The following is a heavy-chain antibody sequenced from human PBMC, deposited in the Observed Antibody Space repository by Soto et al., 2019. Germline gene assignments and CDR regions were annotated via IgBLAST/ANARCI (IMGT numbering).Heavy chain of an antibody. D-gene: IGHD5-12*01. CDR1: GYTFTSFA. J-gene: IGHJ4*02. V-gene: IGHV1-3*01. Sequence: QVQLVQSGGEGKKPGASVTVSCKASGYTFTSFAIHWVRQAPGQRPEWMGWINADTGNTKYSQRFQGRVTFARDTSANTAYMQVSSVRSEDTAVYFCAREVVSGYDLGYWGQGTLVTVSS. CDR3: AREVVSGYDLGY. CDR2: INADTGNT.